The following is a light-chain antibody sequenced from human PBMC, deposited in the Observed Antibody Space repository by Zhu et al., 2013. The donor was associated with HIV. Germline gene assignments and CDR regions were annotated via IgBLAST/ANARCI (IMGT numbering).Light chain of an antibody. CDR3: QQYGSSFIS. Sequence: EIVLTQSPGTLSLSPGERATLSCRASQSVSSNYLAWYQQRPGQAPRLLIFGASSRATGIPDRFSGSGSGTDFTLTISRLEPEDLAVYYCQQYGSSFISFGQGTKLEIK. CDR2: GAS. V-gene: IGKV3-20*01. J-gene: IGKJ2*01. CDR1: QSVSSNY.